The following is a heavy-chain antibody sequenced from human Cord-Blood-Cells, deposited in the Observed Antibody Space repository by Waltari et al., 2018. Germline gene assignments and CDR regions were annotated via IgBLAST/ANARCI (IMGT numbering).Heavy chain of an antibody. D-gene: IGHD6-19*01. J-gene: IGHJ4*02. CDR2: IKQDGSEK. V-gene: IGHV3-7*01. CDR1: GLHFSSYG. CDR3: ARVTSSGWYYFDY. Sequence: EVQLVESGGGLVQPGGSRRPSCAASGLHFSSYGMSWDRQAPGKGLEWVANIKQDGSEKYYVDSVKGRFTISRDNAKNSLYLQMNSLRAEDTAVYYCARVTSSGWYYFDYWGQGTLVTVSS.